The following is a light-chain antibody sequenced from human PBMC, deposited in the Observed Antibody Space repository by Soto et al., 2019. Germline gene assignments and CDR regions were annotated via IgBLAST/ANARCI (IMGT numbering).Light chain of an antibody. CDR1: QGISNY. V-gene: IGKV1-27*01. CDR3: QKYNSAQWT. Sequence: DIQMTQSPSSLSASVGDRVTITCRASQGISNYLASYQQKPGKVPKLLIYAASTLQSGVPSRFSGSGSGTDFTLTISSLQPEDGATYYCQKYNSAQWTFGQGTKVEIK. J-gene: IGKJ1*01. CDR2: AAS.